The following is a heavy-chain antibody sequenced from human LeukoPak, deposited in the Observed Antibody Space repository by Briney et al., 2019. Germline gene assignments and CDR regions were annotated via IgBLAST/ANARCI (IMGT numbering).Heavy chain of an antibody. V-gene: IGHV2-5*02. CDR1: GFSLSTSAVG. CDR3: AHISGAGNSGYFDY. D-gene: IGHD4-23*01. J-gene: IGHJ4*02. Sequence: SGPTLVKPTQTLTLTCTFSGFSLSTSAVGVGWIRQPPGKALEWLALIYWDDGKRYSPSLKSRLTITKDTSKNQVVLTMTNMDPVDTATYYCAHISGAGNSGYFDYWGQGTLVTVSS. CDR2: IYWDDGK.